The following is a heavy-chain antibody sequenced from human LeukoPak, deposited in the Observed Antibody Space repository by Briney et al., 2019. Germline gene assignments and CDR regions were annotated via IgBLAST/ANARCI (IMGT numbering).Heavy chain of an antibody. V-gene: IGHV5-51*01. D-gene: IGHD6-13*01. J-gene: IGHJ4*02. Sequence: GESPKISCQGSGYNFAIYWIDWVRQMPGKGLEWMGSIYPGDSDTKYSPSFQGHVTISADRSTNTAYLQWRSLQASDTAIYYCARRGDSSSWTPPYLDYWGPGTLVTVSS. CDR1: GYNFAIYW. CDR2: IYPGDSDT. CDR3: ARRGDSSSWTPPYLDY.